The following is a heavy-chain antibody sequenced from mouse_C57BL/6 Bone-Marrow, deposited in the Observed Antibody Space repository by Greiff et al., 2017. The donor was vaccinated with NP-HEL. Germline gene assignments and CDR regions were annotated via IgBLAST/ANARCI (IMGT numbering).Heavy chain of an antibody. J-gene: IGHJ4*01. D-gene: IGHD2-4*01. CDR2: ISSGGDYI. CDR1: GFTFSSYA. Sequence: EVMLVESGEGLVKPGGSLKLSCAASGFTFSSYAMSWVRQTPEKRLEWVAYISSGGDYIYYADTVKGRFPISRDNARNTLYLQMSSLKSEDTAMYYCTRDPLYYDYGYAMDYWGQGTSVTVSS. CDR3: TRDPLYYDYGYAMDY. V-gene: IGHV5-9-1*02.